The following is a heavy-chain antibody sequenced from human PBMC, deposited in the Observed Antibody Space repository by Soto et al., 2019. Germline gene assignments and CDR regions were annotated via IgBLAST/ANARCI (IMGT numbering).Heavy chain of an antibody. CDR2: IYSDGSTT. D-gene: IGHD1-26*01. J-gene: IGHJ4*02. V-gene: IGHV3-74*01. CDR3: ARGYSGSYSGFDY. CDR1: GFTFSSYW. Sequence: PGGSLRLSCAASGFTFSSYWVHWVRQAPGKGLVWVSRIYSDGSTTSYADSVRGRFTISRDNAKNTLYLQMNSLRAEDTDVYYCARGYSGSYSGFDYWGQGTLVTVSS.